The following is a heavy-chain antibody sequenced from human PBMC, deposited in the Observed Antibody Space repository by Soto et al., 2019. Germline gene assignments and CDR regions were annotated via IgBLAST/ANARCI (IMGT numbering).Heavy chain of an antibody. CDR2: ISYDGSNK. D-gene: IGHD1-1*01. CDR3: ARDLPPFGLERTPVGAFDI. Sequence: QVQLVESGGGVVQPGRSLRLSCAASGFTFSSYAMHWVRQAPGKGLEWVAVISYDGSNKYYADSVKGRFTISRDNSKNTLYLQMNSLRAEDTAVYYCARDLPPFGLERTPVGAFDIWGQGTMVTVSS. J-gene: IGHJ3*02. CDR1: GFTFSSYA. V-gene: IGHV3-30-3*01.